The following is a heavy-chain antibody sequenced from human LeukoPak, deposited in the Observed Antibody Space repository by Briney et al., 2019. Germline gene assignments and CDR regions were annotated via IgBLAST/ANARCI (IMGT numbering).Heavy chain of an antibody. CDR2: ISSSSSYI. CDR3: ASDKGGSYSFDY. J-gene: IGHJ4*02. CDR1: GFTFSSYS. Sequence: GGSLRLSCAASGFTFSSYSMNWVRQAPGKGLEWVSSISSSSSYIYYADSVKGRFTISRDKAKNSLYLQMNSLRAEDTAVYYCASDKGGSYSFDYWGQGTLFTVSS. V-gene: IGHV3-21*01. D-gene: IGHD1-26*01.